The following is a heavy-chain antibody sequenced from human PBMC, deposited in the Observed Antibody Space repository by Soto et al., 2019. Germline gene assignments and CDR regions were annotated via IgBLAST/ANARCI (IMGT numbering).Heavy chain of an antibody. CDR3: ARHSSGWYPNWFDP. Sequence: PGGSLRLSCAASGFTVSSNYMSWVRQAPGKGLEWVSVIYSGGSTYYADSVKGRFTISRDNSKNTLYLQMNNLRAEDTAVYYCARHSSGWYPNWFDPWGQGTLVTVSS. D-gene: IGHD6-19*01. V-gene: IGHV3-53*01. CDR2: IYSGGST. CDR1: GFTVSSNY. J-gene: IGHJ5*02.